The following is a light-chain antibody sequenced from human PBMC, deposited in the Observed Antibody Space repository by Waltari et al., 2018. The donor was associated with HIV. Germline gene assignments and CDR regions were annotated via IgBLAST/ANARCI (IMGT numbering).Light chain of an antibody. CDR3: TSQDGIDNRHNYV. V-gene: IGLV3-19*01. CDR1: SLRSYY. J-gene: IGLJ1*01. CDR2: GKN. Sequence: SSELTQDPAVSVALGQTVRNTGQGDSLRSYYASWYPQKPGQAPVSVIHGKNNPPSGIPDRFASSSAGHTASLTRLGVPAEDEADYYGTSQDGIDNRHNYVCGTGTKVTVL.